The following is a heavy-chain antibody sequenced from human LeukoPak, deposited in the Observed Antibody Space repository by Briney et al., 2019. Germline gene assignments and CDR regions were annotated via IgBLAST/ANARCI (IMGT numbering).Heavy chain of an antibody. J-gene: IGHJ4*02. CDR2: ISDGRPST. Sequence: GGSLRLSCAASGFTFSNYAMSWVRQAPGKGLEWVSDISDGRPSTCYADSVKGRFTISRDNSKNTLYLQMDSLRAEDTAVYYCARRSGIAVAGAFDYWGQGTLVTVSS. D-gene: IGHD6-19*01. CDR1: GFTFSNYA. V-gene: IGHV3-23*01. CDR3: ARRSGIAVAGAFDY.